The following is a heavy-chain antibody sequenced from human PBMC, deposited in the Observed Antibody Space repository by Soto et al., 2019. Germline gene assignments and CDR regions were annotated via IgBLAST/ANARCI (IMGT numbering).Heavy chain of an antibody. CDR1: GYTFTGYY. D-gene: IGHD5-12*01. CDR2: INPNSGGT. CDR3: ARGDIVATTHHYYYGMDV. V-gene: IGHV1-2*04. J-gene: IGHJ6*02. Sequence: QVQLVQSGAEVKKPGASVKVSCKASGYTFTGYYMHWVRQAPGQGLEWMGWINPNSGGTNYAQKFQGWVTMTRDTSISTAYMELSRLRSDDTAVYYCARGDIVATTHHYYYGMDVWGQGTTVTVSS.